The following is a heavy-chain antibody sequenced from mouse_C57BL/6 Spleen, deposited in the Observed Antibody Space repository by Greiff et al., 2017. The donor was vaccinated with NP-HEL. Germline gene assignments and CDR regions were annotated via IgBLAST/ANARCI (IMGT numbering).Heavy chain of an antibody. CDR2: IYPGDGDT. J-gene: IGHJ4*01. D-gene: IGHD2-14*01. Sequence: VQRVESGPELVKPGASVKISCKASGYAFSSSWMNWVKQRPGKGLEWIGRIYPGDGDTNYNGKFKGKATLTADKSSSTAYMQLSSLTSEDSAVYFCARRYSFYAMDYWGQGTSVTVSS. V-gene: IGHV1-82*01. CDR1: GYAFSSSW. CDR3: ARRYSFYAMDY.